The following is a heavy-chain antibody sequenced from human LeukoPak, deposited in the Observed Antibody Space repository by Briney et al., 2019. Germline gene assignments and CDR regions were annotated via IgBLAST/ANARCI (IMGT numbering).Heavy chain of an antibody. Sequence: GGSLRLSCAASGFTFSSYSMNWVCQAPGKGLEWVSYISSSSSTIYYADSVKGRFTISRDNAKNSLYLQMNSLRAEDTAVHYCARVYGGSPVGYWGQGTLVTVSS. D-gene: IGHD4-23*01. CDR3: ARVYGGSPVGY. J-gene: IGHJ4*02. CDR2: ISSSSSTI. CDR1: GFTFSSYS. V-gene: IGHV3-48*04.